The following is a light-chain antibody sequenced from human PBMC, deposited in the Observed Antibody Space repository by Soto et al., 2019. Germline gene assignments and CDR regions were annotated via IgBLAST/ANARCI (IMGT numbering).Light chain of an antibody. CDR1: QYISDS. CDR3: QQSYTTPLN. J-gene: IGKJ4*01. CDR2: AAS. Sequence: DIQMTQSPSSLSASVGDRVTITCRASQYISDSLNWYQQKPGKAPVILIYAASTLQSGVPSRFNGGGSETNFTLIISSLQPEDFATCYCQQSYTTPLNFGGGTKVEIK. V-gene: IGKV1-39*01.